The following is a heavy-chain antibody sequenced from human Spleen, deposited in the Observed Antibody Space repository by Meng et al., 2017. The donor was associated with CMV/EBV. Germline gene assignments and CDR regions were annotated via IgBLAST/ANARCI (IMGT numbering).Heavy chain of an antibody. Sequence: QVQLQQWGAGLLKPSETLSLPCAVHGGSFSGYYWSWIRQPPGKGLEWIGEINHSGSTNYNPSLKSRVTISVDTSKNQFSLKLSSVTAADTAVYYCARGRRVIAAAGYYFDYWGQGTLVTVSS. V-gene: IGHV4-34*01. CDR1: GGSFSGYY. D-gene: IGHD6-13*01. CDR2: INHSGST. CDR3: ARGRRVIAAAGYYFDY. J-gene: IGHJ4*02.